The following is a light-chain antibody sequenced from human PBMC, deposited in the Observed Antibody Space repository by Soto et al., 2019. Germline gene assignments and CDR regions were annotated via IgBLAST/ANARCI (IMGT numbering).Light chain of an antibody. CDR2: LAS. CDR1: QSLLHSNGYNY. V-gene: IGKV2-28*01. J-gene: IGKJ1*01. Sequence: DIVMTQSPLSLPVTPGEPASISCRSSQSLLHSNGYNYLDWYLQKPGQSPQLLIFLASNRASGVPCWFSGCGSGTDFRLRISRVEADYVWISSCLQSLETAWTFGQGTKVEIK. CDR3: LQSLETAWT.